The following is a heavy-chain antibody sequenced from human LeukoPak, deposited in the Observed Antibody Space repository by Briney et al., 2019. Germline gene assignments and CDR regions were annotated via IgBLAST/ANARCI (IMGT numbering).Heavy chain of an antibody. V-gene: IGHV3-33*06. CDR1: GFAFRSYD. CDR2: IWYDGSNK. Sequence: TGGSLRLSCAASGFAFRSYDMHWVRQAPGKGLEWVAVIWYDGSNKYYADSVKGRFTISRDNSKDTLYLQMNSLRAEDTAMYYCVKVSDGDYYFDYWGQGTLVTVSS. CDR3: VKVSDGDYYFDY. D-gene: IGHD4-17*01. J-gene: IGHJ4*02.